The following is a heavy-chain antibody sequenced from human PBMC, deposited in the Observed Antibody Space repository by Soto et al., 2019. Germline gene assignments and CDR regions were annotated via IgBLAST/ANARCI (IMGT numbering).Heavy chain of an antibody. CDR1: GFTFSSYS. Sequence: EVQLVESGGGLVKPGGSLRLSCAASGFTFSSYSMNWVRQAPGKGLEWVSSISSSSSYIYYADSVKGRFTISRDNAKNSLYLQMNSLRAEDTAVYYCARDVSGGPHTPDDAFDIWGQGTMVTVSS. J-gene: IGHJ3*02. CDR2: ISSSSSYI. D-gene: IGHD3-10*01. CDR3: ARDVSGGPHTPDDAFDI. V-gene: IGHV3-21*01.